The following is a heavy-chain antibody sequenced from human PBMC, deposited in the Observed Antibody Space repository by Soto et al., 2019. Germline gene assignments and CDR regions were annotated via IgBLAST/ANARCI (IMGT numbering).Heavy chain of an antibody. V-gene: IGHV4-39*01. Sequence: SETLSLTCTVSGGSISSSTYYWDWIRQPPGKGLEWIGAMYYTGNKNYNPSLESRVTMSVDTSKNQFSLKLSSVTAADTAVYYCARARVNIYYYDSSGVALAYWGQGTLVIVSS. J-gene: IGHJ4*02. CDR1: GGSISSSTYY. CDR3: ARARVNIYYYDSSGVALAY. D-gene: IGHD3-22*01. CDR2: MYYTGNK.